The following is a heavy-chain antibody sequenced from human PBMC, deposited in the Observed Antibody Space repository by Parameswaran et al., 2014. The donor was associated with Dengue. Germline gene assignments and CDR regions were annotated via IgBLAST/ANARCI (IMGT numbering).Heavy chain of an antibody. Sequence: VRQMPGKGLEWVANIKQDGSEKYYVDSVKGRFTISRDNAKNSLYLQMNSLRAEDTAVYYCARARYDILTGIYFDYWGQGTLVTVSS. D-gene: IGHD3-9*01. CDR2: IKQDGSEK. CDR3: ARARYDILTGIYFDY. J-gene: IGHJ4*02. V-gene: IGHV3-7*02.